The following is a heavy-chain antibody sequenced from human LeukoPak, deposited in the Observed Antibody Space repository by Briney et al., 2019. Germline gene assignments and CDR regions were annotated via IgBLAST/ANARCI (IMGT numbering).Heavy chain of an antibody. CDR1: GRSLRGYY. Sequence: SSETLSLTCAVSGRSLRGYYWSWIRQAPGKGLEWIGQIDHSGRTNYNPSLKSRITMSVDLSKNQFSLKLSSVTAADTAVYYCARHDTWDDILTGYYPNWFDPWGQGTLVTVSS. CDR3: ARHDTWDDILTGYYPNWFDP. J-gene: IGHJ5*02. V-gene: IGHV4-34*01. CDR2: IDHSGRT. D-gene: IGHD3-9*01.